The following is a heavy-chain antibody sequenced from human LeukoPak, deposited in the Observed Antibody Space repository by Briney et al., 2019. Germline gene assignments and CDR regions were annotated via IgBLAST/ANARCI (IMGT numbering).Heavy chain of an antibody. CDR1: GGSFSGYY. CDR3: ARQIQLWLRFDY. V-gene: IGHV4-34*01. J-gene: IGHJ4*02. CDR2: INHSGST. D-gene: IGHD5-18*01. Sequence: SETLSLTCAVYGGSFSGYYWSWIRQPPGKGLEWIGEINHSGSTNYNPSLKSRVTISVDTSKNQFSLKLSSVTAADTAVYYCARQIQLWLRFDYWGQGTLVTVSS.